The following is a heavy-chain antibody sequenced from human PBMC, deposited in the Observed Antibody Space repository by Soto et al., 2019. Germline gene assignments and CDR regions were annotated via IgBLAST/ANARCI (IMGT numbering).Heavy chain of an antibody. CDR1: GGSISSYY. J-gene: IGHJ6*03. CDR3: ARIKYSGYENYMDV. V-gene: IGHV4-59*01. Sequence: SETLSLTCTASGGSISSYYWGWIRQPPGKGLEWIGYIYYSGSTNYNPSLKSRVTISVDTSKNQFSLKLSSVTAADTAVYYCARIKYSGYENYMDVWGKGNTVTVSS. D-gene: IGHD5-12*01. CDR2: IYYSGST.